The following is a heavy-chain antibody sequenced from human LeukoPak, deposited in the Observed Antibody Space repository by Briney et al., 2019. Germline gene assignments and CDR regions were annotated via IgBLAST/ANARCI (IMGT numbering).Heavy chain of an antibody. CDR1: GGSISSSSYY. J-gene: IGHJ6*02. CDR2: IYYSGST. Sequence: PSETLSLTCTVSGGSISSSSYYWGWIRQPPGKGLEWIGSIYYSGSTYYNPSLKSRVTISVDTSKNQFSLKLSSVTAADTAVYYCARWGSYYYGMDVWGQGTTVTVSS. CDR3: ARWGSYYYGMDV. D-gene: IGHD3-16*01. V-gene: IGHV4-39*07.